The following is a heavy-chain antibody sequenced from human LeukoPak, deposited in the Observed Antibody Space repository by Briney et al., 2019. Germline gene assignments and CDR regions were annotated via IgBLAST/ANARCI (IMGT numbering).Heavy chain of an antibody. Sequence: PSETLSLTCTVSGGSVSSGSYYWSWIRQPPGKGLEWIGYIYYSGSTNYNPSLKSRVTISVDTSKNQFSLKLSSVTAADTAVYYCATLSSGYYGFHFPVSYWGQGTLVTVSS. J-gene: IGHJ4*02. CDR1: GGSVSSGSYY. D-gene: IGHD3-22*01. CDR2: IYYSGST. V-gene: IGHV4-61*01. CDR3: ATLSSGYYGFHFPVSY.